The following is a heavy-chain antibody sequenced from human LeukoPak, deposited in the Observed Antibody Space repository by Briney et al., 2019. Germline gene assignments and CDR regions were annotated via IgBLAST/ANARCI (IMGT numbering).Heavy chain of an antibody. CDR1: GFTFSSYE. Sequence: GGSLRLSCAASGFTFSSYEMNWVRQAPGKGLEWVSYISSSGSTIYYADSVKGRFTISRDNAKNSLYLQMNSLRAEDTAVYYCARWSREYCSSTSCPGVGYYFDYWGQGTLVTVSS. CDR3: ARWSREYCSSTSCPGVGYYFDY. D-gene: IGHD2-2*01. J-gene: IGHJ4*02. V-gene: IGHV3-48*03. CDR2: ISSSGSTI.